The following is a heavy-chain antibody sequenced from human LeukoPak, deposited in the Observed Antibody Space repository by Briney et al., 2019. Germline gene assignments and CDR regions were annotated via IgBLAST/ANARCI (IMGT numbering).Heavy chain of an antibody. D-gene: IGHD1-26*01. J-gene: IGHJ3*02. V-gene: IGHV3-20*04. CDR2: INWNGGST. CDR1: GFTFDDYG. Sequence: GGSLRLSCAASGFTFDDYGMSWVRQAPGKGLEWVSGINWNGGSTGHADSVKGRFTISRDNAKNSLYLQMNSLRAEDTALYYCARAVGGSYVDAFDIWGQGTMVTVSS. CDR3: ARAVGGSYVDAFDI.